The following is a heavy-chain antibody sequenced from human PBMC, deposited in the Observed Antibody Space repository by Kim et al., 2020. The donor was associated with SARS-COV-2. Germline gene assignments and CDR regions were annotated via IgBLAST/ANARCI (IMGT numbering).Heavy chain of an antibody. Sequence: SETLSLTCTVSGGSISSYYWSWIRQPPGKGLEWIGYIYYSGSTNYNPSLKRRVTISVDTSKNQFSLKLSSVTAADTAVYYCARLERETYYYDSSGYLYFDYWGQGTLVTVSS. V-gene: IGHV4-59*01. CDR2: IYYSGST. CDR1: GGSISSYY. CDR3: ARLERETYYYDSSGYLYFDY. J-gene: IGHJ4*02. D-gene: IGHD3-22*01.